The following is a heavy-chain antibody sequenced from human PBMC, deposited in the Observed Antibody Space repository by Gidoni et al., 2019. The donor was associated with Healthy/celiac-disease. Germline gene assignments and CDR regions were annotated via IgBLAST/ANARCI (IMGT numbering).Heavy chain of an antibody. J-gene: IGHJ5*02. Sequence: QVQLKQWGAGLLQPSETLSLTCAVYGGSSRGYSWSWIRQPPGKGLEWIGEINHSGSTNYNPSLKSRVTISVDTSTIQFSLQLSSVTAADTAVYYCARVEPQLSRGRWFDPWGQGTLVTVSS. CDR3: ARVEPQLSRGRWFDP. D-gene: IGHD6-13*01. V-gene: IGHV4-34*01. CDR1: GGSSRGYS. CDR2: INHSGST.